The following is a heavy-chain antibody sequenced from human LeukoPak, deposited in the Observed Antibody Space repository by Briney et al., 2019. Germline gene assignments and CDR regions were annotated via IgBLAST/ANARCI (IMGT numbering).Heavy chain of an antibody. Sequence: PGGSLRLSCAASGFTFSSYGMHWVRQAPGKGLEWVAVISYDGSNKYYADSVKGRFTISRDNSKNTLYLQMNSLRAEDTAVYYCAKDEYSGYDSEVDYWGQETLVTVSS. J-gene: IGHJ4*02. CDR1: GFTFSSYG. CDR3: AKDEYSGYDSEVDY. CDR2: ISYDGSNK. D-gene: IGHD5-12*01. V-gene: IGHV3-30*18.